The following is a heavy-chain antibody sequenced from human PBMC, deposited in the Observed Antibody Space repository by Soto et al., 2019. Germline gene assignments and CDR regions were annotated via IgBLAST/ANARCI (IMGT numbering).Heavy chain of an antibody. J-gene: IGHJ4*02. D-gene: IGHD2-2*01. V-gene: IGHV3-11*01. Sequence: GGSLRLSCAASGFTFSDDYMSWIRQAPGKGLEWVSYISSSGSTIYYADCVKGRFTISRDKAKHSLYLQMNSLRAEDKAVYYCARSRSAPRYCSSTSCFLFDYWGQGTLVTVSS. CDR3: ARSRSAPRYCSSTSCFLFDY. CDR2: ISSSGSTI. CDR1: GFTFSDDY.